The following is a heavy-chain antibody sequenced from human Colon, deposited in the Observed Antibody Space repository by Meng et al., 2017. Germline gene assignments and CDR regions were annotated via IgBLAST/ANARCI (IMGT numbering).Heavy chain of an antibody. CDR1: GGSISSGDYY. CDR3: ARDYWGSLDF. V-gene: IGHV4-30-4*01. D-gene: IGHD3-16*01. CDR2: IYYSGST. Sequence: AQLQEAGPGLVQPSPTLSLTCTGSGGSISSGDYYWSWIRQPPGKGLEWIGYIYYSGSTYSNASLKSRVTISIDRSKNQFSLKLSSVTAADTAVYYCARDYWGSLDFWGQGILVTVSS. J-gene: IGHJ4*02.